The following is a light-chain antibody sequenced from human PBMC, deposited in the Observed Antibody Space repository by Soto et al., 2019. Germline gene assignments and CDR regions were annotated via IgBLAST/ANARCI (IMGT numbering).Light chain of an antibody. J-gene: IGLJ2*01. CDR3: CSYTSSTPLV. CDR1: SSDVGAYSY. CDR2: DVS. V-gene: IGLV2-14*03. Sequence: QSALTQPASGSGSPGQSITISCTGTSSDVGAYSYVSWYQQHPGKAPKLMIYDVSNRPSGVSNRFSGSKSGNTASLTISGLQAEDEADYFCCSYTSSTPLVFGGGTKVTVL.